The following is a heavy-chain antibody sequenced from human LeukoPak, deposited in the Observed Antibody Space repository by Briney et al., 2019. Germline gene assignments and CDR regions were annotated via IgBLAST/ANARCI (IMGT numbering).Heavy chain of an antibody. V-gene: IGHV3-48*02. D-gene: IGHD2-15*01. Sequence: GGSLRLSCAASGFTFSRFGMNWVRQAPGKGLERVSYISSTGSPIYYADSVKGRFTISRDNAKNSLYLQMNSLRDDDTAVYYCAQKGGTDYWGQGTLVTVSS. CDR2: ISSTGSPI. J-gene: IGHJ4*02. CDR1: GFTFSRFG. CDR3: AQKGGTDY.